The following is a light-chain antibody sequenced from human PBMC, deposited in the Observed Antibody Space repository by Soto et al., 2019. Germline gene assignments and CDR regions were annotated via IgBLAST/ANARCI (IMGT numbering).Light chain of an antibody. CDR2: EVS. J-gene: IGLJ3*02. Sequence: QSALTQPASVSGSPGQSITISCTGTSSDVGGYKYVSWFQHHPGKAPKLMIYEVSNRPSGVSNRFSGSKSGNTASLTISGLQAEDEADYYCSSYTSSNTWVFGGGTKVTVL. CDR3: SSYTSSNTWV. V-gene: IGLV2-14*01. CDR1: SSDVGGYKY.